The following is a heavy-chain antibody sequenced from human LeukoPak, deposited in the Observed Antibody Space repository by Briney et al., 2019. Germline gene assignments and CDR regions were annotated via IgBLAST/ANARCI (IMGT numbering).Heavy chain of an antibody. V-gene: IGHV1-2*02. Sequence: ASVKVSCKASGYTFTGYYMHWVRQAPGQGLEWIGWINPNSGGTNYAQKFQGRVTMTRDTSISTAYMELSRLRSDDTAVYYCARELGYCSGGSCRFDPWGQGTLVTVSS. CDR2: INPNSGGT. CDR3: ARELGYCSGGSCRFDP. D-gene: IGHD2-15*01. J-gene: IGHJ5*02. CDR1: GYTFTGYY.